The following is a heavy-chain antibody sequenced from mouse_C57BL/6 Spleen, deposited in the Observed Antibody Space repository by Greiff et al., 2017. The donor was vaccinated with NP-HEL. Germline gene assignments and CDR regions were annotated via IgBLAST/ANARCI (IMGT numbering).Heavy chain of an antibody. CDR1: GFTFTSYG. J-gene: IGHJ4*01. Sequence: EVQGVESGGDLVKPGGSLKLSCAASGFTFTSYGMSWVRQTPDKRLEWVATISSGGSYTSYPDSVKGRFIISRDNAKNTLYLQMSGLKSESTAMYYCARQRKGYAMDYWGQGTSVTVSS. CDR3: ARQRKGYAMDY. CDR2: ISSGGSYT. V-gene: IGHV5-6*01.